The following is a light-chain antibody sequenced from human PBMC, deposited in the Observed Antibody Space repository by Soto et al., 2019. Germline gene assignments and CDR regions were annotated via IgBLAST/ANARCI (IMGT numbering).Light chain of an antibody. CDR3: QQRSNWPS. CDR1: QSVSSN. V-gene: IGKV3-11*01. CDR2: GAS. J-gene: IGKJ3*01. Sequence: EIVLTQSPATLSLSPGERATLSCRASQSVSSNLAWYQQKPGQAPRLLIYGASTRATGIPARFSGSGSGTDFTLTISSLEPEDFAVYYCQQRSNWPSFGPGTKVDIK.